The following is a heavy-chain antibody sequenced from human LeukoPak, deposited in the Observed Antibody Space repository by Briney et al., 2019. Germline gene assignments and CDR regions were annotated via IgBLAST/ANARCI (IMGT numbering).Heavy chain of an antibody. Sequence: ASETLSLTCTVSGGSISSSSYYWGWIRQPPGKGLEWIGSIYYSGSTYYNPSLKSRVIISVDTSKNQFSLKLSSVTAADTAVYYCAGSGYSYVLYYFDYWGQGTLVTVSS. CDR1: GGSISSSSYY. D-gene: IGHD5-18*01. CDR2: IYYSGST. J-gene: IGHJ4*02. CDR3: AGSGYSYVLYYFDY. V-gene: IGHV4-39*01.